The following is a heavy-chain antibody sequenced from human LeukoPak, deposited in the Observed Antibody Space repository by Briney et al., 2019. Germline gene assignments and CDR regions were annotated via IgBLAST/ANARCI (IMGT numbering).Heavy chain of an antibody. CDR3: ARHGHIAAAPDFDY. J-gene: IGHJ4*02. Sequence: GESLQIFCRGAGYSFTSYWIGWGRQLPGEGREGMGIIYPGHSDTRYSPSFQGQVTTSADKSISTAYLQWSSLKASDTAMYYCARHGHIAAAPDFDYWGQGTLVTVSS. CDR2: IYPGHSDT. CDR1: GYSFTSYW. V-gene: IGHV5-51*01. D-gene: IGHD6-13*01.